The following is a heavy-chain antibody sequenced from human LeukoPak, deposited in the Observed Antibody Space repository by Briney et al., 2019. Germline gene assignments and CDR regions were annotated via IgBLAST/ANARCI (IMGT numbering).Heavy chain of an antibody. J-gene: IGHJ4*02. D-gene: IGHD6-19*01. CDR1: GGSISSGGYY. CDR2: MHTRGST. V-gene: IGHV4-61*02. CDR3: VRDGTGDSSGWHL. Sequence: PSQTLSLTCTVSGGSISSGGYYWSWIRQPAGKGLEWIGRMHTRGSTDYSPSLKSRVSMSVDTSQNQFFLRLRSVTAADTAVYYCVRDGTGDSSGWHLWGQGTLVTVSP.